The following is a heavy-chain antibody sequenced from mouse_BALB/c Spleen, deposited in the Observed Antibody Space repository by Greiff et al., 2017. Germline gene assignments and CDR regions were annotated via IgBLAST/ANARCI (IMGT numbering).Heavy chain of an antibody. CDR2: ISSGGST. V-gene: IGHV5-6-5*01. J-gene: IGHJ3*01. CDR1: GFTFSSYA. Sequence: EVKVVESGGGLVKPGGSLKLSCAASGFTFSSYAMSWVRQTPEKRLEWVASISSGGSTYYPDSVKGRFTISRDNARNILYLQMSSLRSEDTAMYYCARGGDGYYVWFAYWGQGTLVTVSA. D-gene: IGHD2-3*01. CDR3: ARGGDGYYVWFAY.